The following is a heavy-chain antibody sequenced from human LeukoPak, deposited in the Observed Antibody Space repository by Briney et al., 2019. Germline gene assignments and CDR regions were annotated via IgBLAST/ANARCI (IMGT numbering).Heavy chain of an antibody. Sequence: GGSLRLSCAASGFTFSSDGMHWVRQAPGKGLEWVAVISYDGSNKYYADSVKGRFTISRDNSKNTLYLQMHSLRAEDTAVYYCAKGLITMVRGVIIPDYFDYWGQGTLVTVSS. D-gene: IGHD3-10*01. CDR1: GFTFSSDG. V-gene: IGHV3-30*18. CDR2: ISYDGSNK. J-gene: IGHJ4*02. CDR3: AKGLITMVRGVIIPDYFDY.